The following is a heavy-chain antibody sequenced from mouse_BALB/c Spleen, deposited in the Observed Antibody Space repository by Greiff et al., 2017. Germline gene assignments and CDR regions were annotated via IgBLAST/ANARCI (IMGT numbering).Heavy chain of an antibody. CDR2: ISYSGST. J-gene: IGHJ1*01. CDR1: GDSITSCY. V-gene: IGHV3-8*02. Sequence: EVQLQESGPSLVKPSQSLSLTCSVSGDSITSCYWNWIRKFPGNKLEYMGYISYSGSTYYNPSLNSRISITRETSKNQSYLQLNSVPTEDTATYYCARYGNWYFDVWGAGTTVTVSS. D-gene: IGHD1-1*02. CDR3: ARYGNWYFDV.